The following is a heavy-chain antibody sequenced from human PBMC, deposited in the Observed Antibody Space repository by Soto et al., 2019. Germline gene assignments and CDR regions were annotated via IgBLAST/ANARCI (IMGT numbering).Heavy chain of an antibody. CDR2: IYLGGSI. CDR1: PGSISSGY. Sequence: PSETLSLTCSVSPGSISSGYWTWIPHPPGKGLEGIGYIYLGGSINYNPSLKSRVIISVDTAKNQFSLSLSSVTAADTAVYYCTGAYYDIDGYMLDPWGQGTAVT. D-gene: IGHD3-22*01. CDR3: TGAYYDIDGYMLDP. J-gene: IGHJ5*02. V-gene: IGHV4-59*01.